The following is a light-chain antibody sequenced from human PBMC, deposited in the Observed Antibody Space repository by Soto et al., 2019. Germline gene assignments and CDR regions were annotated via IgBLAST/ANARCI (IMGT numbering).Light chain of an antibody. CDR1: QSITSW. CDR2: KAS. CDR3: QQSNNYPCT. J-gene: IGKJ1*01. V-gene: IGKV1-5*03. Sequence: DIQMTQAPSTLSASVGDRVTITCPASQSITSWLAWYQQKPGKAHKLLSYKASNLESGVPSRFSGSGSGTEFTLTTSSLQPDDFATYYCQQSNNYPCTLGQGTKVDIK.